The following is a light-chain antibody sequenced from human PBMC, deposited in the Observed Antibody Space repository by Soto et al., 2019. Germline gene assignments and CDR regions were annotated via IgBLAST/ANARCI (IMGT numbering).Light chain of an antibody. CDR2: NNN. Sequence: QSLLTQPPSASGTPGQRVTISCSGSSSNIGSSSVNWYQQLPGTAPKLLIYNNNQWPSGVPDRFSGSKSGTSASLAISGLQSEDEADYYCAAWDVTLNGLYVFGTGTKVTVL. J-gene: IGLJ1*01. CDR3: AAWDVTLNGLYV. V-gene: IGLV1-44*01. CDR1: SSNIGSSS.